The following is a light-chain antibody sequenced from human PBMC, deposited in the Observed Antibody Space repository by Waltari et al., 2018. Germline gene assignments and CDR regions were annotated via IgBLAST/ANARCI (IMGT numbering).Light chain of an antibody. CDR1: FPNLGTNY. Sequence: HSVLTQPPSASGTPGQGVTISCSGSFPNLGTNYYYWHQPFPGTAPKLLIQRNKQRPSGVPDRFSGSKSGTSASLAISGLRSEDEADYYCASWDDSLSVGVFGGGTKLTVL. J-gene: IGLJ3*02. CDR2: RNK. CDR3: ASWDDSLSVGV. V-gene: IGLV1-47*01.